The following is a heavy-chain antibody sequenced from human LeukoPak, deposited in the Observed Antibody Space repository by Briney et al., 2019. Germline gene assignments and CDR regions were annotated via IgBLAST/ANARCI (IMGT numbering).Heavy chain of an antibody. CDR3: AEDLISRGYSGYDYSFDY. Sequence: PGGSLRLSCAASGITFSSYGMHWVRQAPGKGLEWVAVISYDGSNKNYADSVKGRFTISRDNSKNTLYLQMNSLRVEDTAVYYCAEDLISRGYSGYDYSFDYWGQGTLVTVSS. D-gene: IGHD5-12*01. CDR1: GITFSSYG. CDR2: ISYDGSNK. J-gene: IGHJ4*02. V-gene: IGHV3-30*18.